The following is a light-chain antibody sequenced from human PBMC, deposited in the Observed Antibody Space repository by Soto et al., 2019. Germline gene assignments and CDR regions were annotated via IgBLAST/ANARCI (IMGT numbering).Light chain of an antibody. CDR2: GAS. V-gene: IGKV3-20*01. J-gene: IGKJ5*01. CDR1: QDITKTY. CDR3: QQYGGSPPVT. Sequence: EIVLTQSPGTLSLSPGERASLSCRASQDITKTYLAWYQQKPGQAPRLLIYGASIRATGIPDRFSGSGSGTYFTLTISRLEPEDFAVYFCQQYGGSPPVTFGQGTRLESK.